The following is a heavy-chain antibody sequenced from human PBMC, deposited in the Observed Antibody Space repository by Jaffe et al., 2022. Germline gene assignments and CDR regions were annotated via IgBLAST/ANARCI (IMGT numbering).Heavy chain of an antibody. CDR2: INYSGNT. CDR1: GRPLSRYY. D-gene: IGHD1-26*01. V-gene: IGHV4-34*01. Sequence: QVQLQQWGAGLLKPSETLSLTCAVYGRPLSRYYWSWIRQPPGKGLEWIGEINYSGNTNYDPSLKSRVTISADTSKKQFSLKLTSVTAADTAVYYCARGGESAWELLRDWGQGTLVTVSS. J-gene: IGHJ4*02. CDR3: ARGGESAWELLRD.